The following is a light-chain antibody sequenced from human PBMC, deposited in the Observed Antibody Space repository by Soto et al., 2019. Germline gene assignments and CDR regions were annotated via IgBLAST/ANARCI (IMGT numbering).Light chain of an antibody. CDR3: QQYYHLPIT. CDR1: QDIDKY. Sequence: DIQMTQSPSSLSASVGDRVTITCQASQDIDKYLNWYQQKPGKAPKLLIDDVTNLETGVPSRFSGSGSGTHFTFTIGSLQPEDIATYYCQQYYHLPITFGQGTRLEIK. V-gene: IGKV1-33*01. CDR2: DVT. J-gene: IGKJ5*01.